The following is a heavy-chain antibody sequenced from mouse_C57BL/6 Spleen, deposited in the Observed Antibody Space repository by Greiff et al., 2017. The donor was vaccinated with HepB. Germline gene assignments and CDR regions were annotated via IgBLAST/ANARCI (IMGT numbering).Heavy chain of an antibody. CDR2: IHPSDSDT. D-gene: IGHD1-1*01. CDR1: GYTFTSYW. J-gene: IGHJ4*01. Sequence: QVQLQQPGAELVKPGASVKVSCKASGYTFTSYWMHWVKQRPGQGLEWIGRIHPSDSDTNYNRKFKGKATLTVDKSSSTAYMQLSSLTSEDSAVYYCAMEEKFITTVCAMDYWGQGTSVTVSS. V-gene: IGHV1-74*01. CDR3: AMEEKFITTVCAMDY.